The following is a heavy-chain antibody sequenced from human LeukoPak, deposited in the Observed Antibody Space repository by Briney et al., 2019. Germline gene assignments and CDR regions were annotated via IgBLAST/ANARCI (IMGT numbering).Heavy chain of an antibody. Sequence: PSETLSLTCTVSGGSISSYYWSWIRQPPGKGLEWIGYIYYSGSTNYNPSLKSRVTISVDTSKNQFSLKLSSVTAADTAVYYCARHVGYSYGYLDYWGQGTLVTVSS. V-gene: IGHV4-59*08. CDR3: ARHVGYSYGYLDY. CDR1: GGSISSYY. J-gene: IGHJ4*02. D-gene: IGHD5-18*01. CDR2: IYYSGST.